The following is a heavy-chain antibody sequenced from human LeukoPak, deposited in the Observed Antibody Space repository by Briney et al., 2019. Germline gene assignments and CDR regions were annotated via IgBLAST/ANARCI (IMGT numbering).Heavy chain of an antibody. V-gene: IGHV1-2*04. J-gene: IGHJ4*02. D-gene: IGHD3-10*01. CDR1: GYTFTGYY. Sequence: ASVKVSCKASGYTFTGYYMHWVRQAPGQGLEWMGWINPNSGGTNYAQKFQGWVTMTRDTSISTAYIELSRLRSDDTAVYYCARISGGRWLGEFYFDYWGQGTLVTVSP. CDR3: ARISGGRWLGEFYFDY. CDR2: INPNSGGT.